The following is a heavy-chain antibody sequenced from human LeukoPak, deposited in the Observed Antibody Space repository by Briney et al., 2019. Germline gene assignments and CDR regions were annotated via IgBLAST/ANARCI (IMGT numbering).Heavy chain of an antibody. J-gene: IGHJ6*02. CDR2: TYYSGST. V-gene: IGHV4-30-4*01. CDR1: GGSISSGDYY. D-gene: IGHD3-10*01. Sequence: PSQTLSLTCTVSGGSISSGDYYWSWIRQPPGKGLEWIGYTYYSGSTYYNPSLKSRVTISVDTSKNQSSLKLSSVTAADTAVYYCARVSLWFGELAVSPYYYYGMDVWGQGTTVTVSS. CDR3: ARVSLWFGELAVSPYYYYGMDV.